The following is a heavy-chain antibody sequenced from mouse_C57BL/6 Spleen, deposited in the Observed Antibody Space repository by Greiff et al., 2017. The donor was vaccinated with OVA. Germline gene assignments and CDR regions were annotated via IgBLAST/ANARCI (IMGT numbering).Heavy chain of an antibody. D-gene: IGHD1-1*01. V-gene: IGHV1-81*01. Sequence: QVQLQQSGAELARPGASVKLSCKASGYTFTSYGISWVQQRTGQGLEWIGEIYPRSGNTYYNEKFKGKATLTADKSSSTAYMELRSLTSEDSAVYFCARGEFITTVVATEYAMDYWGQGTSVTVSS. J-gene: IGHJ4*01. CDR2: IYPRSGNT. CDR3: ARGEFITTVVATEYAMDY. CDR1: GYTFTSYG.